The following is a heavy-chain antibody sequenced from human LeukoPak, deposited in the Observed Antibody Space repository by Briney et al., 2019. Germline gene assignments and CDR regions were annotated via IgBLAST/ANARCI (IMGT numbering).Heavy chain of an antibody. V-gene: IGHV4-30-4*02. J-gene: IGHJ3*02. D-gene: IGHD3-9*01. CDR1: GGSISSGDYY. CDR2: IYYSGST. Sequence: SETLSLTCTVSGGSISSGDYYWSWIRQPPGKGLEWIGYIYYSGSTYYNPSLKSRVTISVDTSKNQFSLKLSSVTAADTAVYYCAGEDYDILTGYLSHDAFDIWGQGTMVTVSS. CDR3: AGEDYDILTGYLSHDAFDI.